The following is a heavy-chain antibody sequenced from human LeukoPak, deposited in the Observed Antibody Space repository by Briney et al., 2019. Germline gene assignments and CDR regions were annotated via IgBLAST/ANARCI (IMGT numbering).Heavy chain of an antibody. CDR2: INPYSGAT. CDR3: ARSILDGWFDP. Sequence: ASVKVSCRASGYTFTGYYMHWVRQAPGQGLEWMGWINPYSGATHYAQKFQGRVTMTRDTSISTAYMELSRLRSDDTAVYYCARSILDGWFDPWGQGTLVTVSS. D-gene: IGHD5-24*01. J-gene: IGHJ5*02. CDR1: GYTFTGYY. V-gene: IGHV1-2*02.